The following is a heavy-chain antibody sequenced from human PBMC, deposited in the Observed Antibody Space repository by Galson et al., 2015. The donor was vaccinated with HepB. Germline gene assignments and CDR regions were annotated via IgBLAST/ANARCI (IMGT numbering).Heavy chain of an antibody. Sequence: SVKVSCKASGYTFTGYYMHWVRQAPGQGLEWVGRISPNSGGTNHAQKFQGRVTMTSDTSISTAYMELSGLRSDDTAVFYCARDLGTVYGSGSYYLDYWGQGTLVTVSS. CDR2: ISPNSGGT. CDR3: ARDLGTVYGSGSYYLDY. CDR1: GYTFTGYY. V-gene: IGHV1-2*06. J-gene: IGHJ4*02. D-gene: IGHD3-10*01.